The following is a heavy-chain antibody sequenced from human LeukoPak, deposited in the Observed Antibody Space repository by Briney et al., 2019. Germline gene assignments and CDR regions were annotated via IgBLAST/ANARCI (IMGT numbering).Heavy chain of an antibody. Sequence: PSETLSLTCAVYGGSFSGYYWSWIRQPPGKGLEWIGEINHSGSTNYNSSLKSRVTISVNTSKNQFSLKLISVTAADTAVYYCAKDYCSSTSCSGAFDPWGQGTLVTVSS. J-gene: IGHJ5*02. CDR2: INHSGST. CDR1: GGSFSGYY. CDR3: AKDYCSSTSCSGAFDP. V-gene: IGHV4-34*01. D-gene: IGHD2-2*01.